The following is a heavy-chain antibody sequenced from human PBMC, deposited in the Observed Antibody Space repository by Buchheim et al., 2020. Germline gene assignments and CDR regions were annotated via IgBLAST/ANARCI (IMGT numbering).Heavy chain of an antibody. Sequence: EVQLVESGGGLVQPGGSLRLSCAASGFTFSSYWMHWVRQAPGKGLVWVSRINSDGSSTSYADSVKGRFTISRDNAKNTLYLQMNSLRAEDTAGYYGARDQGSGFYYYYYGMDVWGQGTT. CDR2: INSDGSST. D-gene: IGHD3-10*01. J-gene: IGHJ6*02. CDR3: ARDQGSGFYYYYYGMDV. CDR1: GFTFSSYW. V-gene: IGHV3-74*01.